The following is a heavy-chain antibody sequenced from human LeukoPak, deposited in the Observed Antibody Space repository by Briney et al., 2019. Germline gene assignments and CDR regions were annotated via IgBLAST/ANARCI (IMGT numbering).Heavy chain of an antibody. CDR1: GFTFSGHC. Sequence: GGSLRLSCEASGFTFSGHCMRWVRQAPGKGLEWVANIKQDGSEKYYVDSVKGRFTISRDNAKNSLYLQMSILRAADTAVYYCARVRIAVAVSAFDIWGQGTMVTVSS. CDR2: IKQDGSEK. CDR3: ARVRIAVAVSAFDI. J-gene: IGHJ3*02. V-gene: IGHV3-7*01. D-gene: IGHD6-19*01.